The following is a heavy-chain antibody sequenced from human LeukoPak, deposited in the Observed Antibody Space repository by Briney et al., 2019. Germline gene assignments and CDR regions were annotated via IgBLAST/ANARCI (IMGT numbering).Heavy chain of an antibody. Sequence: GASVKVSCKASGYTFTSYDINWVRQATGQGLEWMGWMNPNSGNTGYAQKFQGRVTMTRNTSIGTAYMELSSLRSEDTAVYYCASGTTDIVVVPATLRNYYFDYWGQGTLVTVSS. CDR3: ASGTTDIVVVPATLRNYYFDY. V-gene: IGHV1-8*01. D-gene: IGHD2-2*01. J-gene: IGHJ4*02. CDR1: GYTFTSYD. CDR2: MNPNSGNT.